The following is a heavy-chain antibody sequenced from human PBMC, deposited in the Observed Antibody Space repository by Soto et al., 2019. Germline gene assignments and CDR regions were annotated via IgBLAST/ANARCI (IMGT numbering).Heavy chain of an antibody. Sequence: SLWLSCSASVLTFSNYAMSCFRQTPRKAREGVSAFSGSGDSTFSAESAKGRFTVSRDNSKKTLYLQLNRLRDEDTAVDYCASDGGKLPVVTLGVFVFWGRRSLVTVSS. CDR1: VLTFSNYA. V-gene: IGHV3-23*01. D-gene: IGHD3-22*01. CDR2: FSGSGDST. J-gene: IGHJ4*02. CDR3: ASDGGKLPVVTLGVFVF.